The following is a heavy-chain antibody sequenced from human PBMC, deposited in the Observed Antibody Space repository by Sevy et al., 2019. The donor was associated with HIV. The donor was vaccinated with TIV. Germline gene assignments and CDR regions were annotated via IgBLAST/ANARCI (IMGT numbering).Heavy chain of an antibody. V-gene: IGHV1-58*02. Sequence: ASVKVSCKASGFTFTSSAMQWVRQPRGQRLEWIGWIVVGYGNTNYAQKFRERVTITRDMSTRTAYMELSSLRSEDTAVYYCAAADSYSSGWYPNYAMDVWGQGTTVTVSS. D-gene: IGHD6-19*01. CDR2: IVVGYGNT. J-gene: IGHJ6*02. CDR1: GFTFTSSA. CDR3: AAADSYSSGWYPNYAMDV.